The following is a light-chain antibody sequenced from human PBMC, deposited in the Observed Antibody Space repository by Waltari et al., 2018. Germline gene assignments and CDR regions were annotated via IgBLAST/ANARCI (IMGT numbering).Light chain of an antibody. V-gene: IGLV2-23*01. CDR2: EAT. Sequence: QFALTQPASVSGSPGQSIAISCTGTSSDVGNYNVISWYQQHPGKAPKFLIYEATKLPSGVSDRFSGSKSGNTATLTISGLQAEDEADYYCCSYAGSDTVAFGGGTKVTVL. CDR1: SSDVGNYNV. CDR3: CSYAGSDTVA. J-gene: IGLJ2*01.